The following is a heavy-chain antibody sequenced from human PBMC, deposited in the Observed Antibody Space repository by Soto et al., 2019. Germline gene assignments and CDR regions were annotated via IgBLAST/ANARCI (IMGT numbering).Heavy chain of an antibody. D-gene: IGHD6-13*01. J-gene: IGHJ5*02. V-gene: IGHV4-59*01. Sequence: PSETLSLTCTVSGGSISSYYWGWIRQPPGKGLEWIGYIYYSGSTNYNPSLKSRVTISVDTSENQFSLKLSSVTAADTAVYYCEREIIIGMGSSRWTSEYNWFDPWGQGNLVTVSS. CDR3: EREIIIGMGSSRWTSEYNWFDP. CDR2: IYYSGST. CDR1: GGSISSYY.